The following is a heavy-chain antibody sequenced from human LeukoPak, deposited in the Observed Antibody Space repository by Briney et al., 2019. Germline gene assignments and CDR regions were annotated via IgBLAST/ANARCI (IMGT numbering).Heavy chain of an antibody. V-gene: IGHV4-59*08. J-gene: IGHJ3*02. CDR1: GGSISSYY. Sequence: ETLSLTCTVSGGSISSYYWSWIRQPPGKGLEWIGYIYYSGSTNYNPSLKSRVTISVDTSKNQFSLKLSSVTAADTAVYYCARQSNDAFDIWGQGTMVTVSS. CDR2: IYYSGST. CDR3: ARQSNDAFDI.